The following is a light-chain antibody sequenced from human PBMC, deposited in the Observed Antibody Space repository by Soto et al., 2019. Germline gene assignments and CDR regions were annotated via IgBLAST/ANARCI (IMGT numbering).Light chain of an antibody. V-gene: IGKV1-5*01. Sequence: DIQMTQSPSTLSASVGDRVTITCRASQSISSWLAWYQQKPGKAPKLLIYGASSLESGVPSRFSGSGSGTEFTLTISSLQPDDFATYYCQQYNSYSPETFGQGTKLEIK. CDR1: QSISSW. J-gene: IGKJ2*01. CDR3: QQYNSYSPET. CDR2: GAS.